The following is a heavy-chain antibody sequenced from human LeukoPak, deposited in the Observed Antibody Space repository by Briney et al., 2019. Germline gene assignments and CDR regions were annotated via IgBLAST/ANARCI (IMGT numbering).Heavy chain of an antibody. Sequence: GGSLRLSCAASGFIFSSYGMHWVRQAPGKGLEWVAFIRNDGSNKYYADSVKGRFTISRDNAKNSLYLQMNSLRAEDTAVYYCAREGVVQDSGSYYRYYYYMDVWGKGTTVTVSS. CDR3: AREGVVQDSGSYYRYYYYMDV. CDR2: IRNDGSNK. D-gene: IGHD1-26*01. CDR1: GFIFSSYG. J-gene: IGHJ6*03. V-gene: IGHV3-30*02.